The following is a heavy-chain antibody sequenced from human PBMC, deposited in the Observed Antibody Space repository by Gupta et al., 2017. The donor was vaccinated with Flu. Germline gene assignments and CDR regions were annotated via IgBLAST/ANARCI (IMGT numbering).Heavy chain of an antibody. CDR3: ERVSIGFYFDY. D-gene: IGHD2-15*01. Sequence: QVQLVQSGGEVREPGASVQVSCKASEYIFTDHPHYSIYWVRRAPGQGLEWMGWINPDGGNTYYAQKFRGRVTLTRDTSINTAYMELSGLASDDTARYSCERVSIGFYFDYWGQGTLVTGSS. V-gene: IGHV1-2*02. J-gene: IGHJ4*02. CDR2: INPDGGNT. CDR1: EYIFTDHPHYS.